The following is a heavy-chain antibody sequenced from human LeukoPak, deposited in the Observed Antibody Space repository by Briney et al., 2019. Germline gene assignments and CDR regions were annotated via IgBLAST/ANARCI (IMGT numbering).Heavy chain of an antibody. CDR1: GFTFSSYA. Sequence: GGSLRLSCAASGFTFSSYAMSWVRQAPGKGLEWVSAISGSGGSTYYADSVKGRFTISRDNSKNTLYLQMNSLRAEDTAVYYCAKPLTYCSSTSCYNYYYYGMDVWGQGTTVTVSS. D-gene: IGHD2-2*02. CDR2: ISGSGGST. CDR3: AKPLTYCSSTSCYNYYYYGMDV. V-gene: IGHV3-23*01. J-gene: IGHJ6*02.